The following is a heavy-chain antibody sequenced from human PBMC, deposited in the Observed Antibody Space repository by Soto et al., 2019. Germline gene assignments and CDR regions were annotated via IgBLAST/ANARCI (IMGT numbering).Heavy chain of an antibody. V-gene: IGHV1-69*01. D-gene: IGHD6-19*01. Sequence: QVQLVQSGAEVKKPGSSVKVSCKASGGTFSSYAISWVRQAPGQGLEWMGGIIPIFGTANYAQKFQGRVTITADESTSTAYMELSSLSSEETAVYYCARAPRMAVAGTGAAFDIWGQGTMVTVSS. CDR3: ARAPRMAVAGTGAAFDI. CDR2: IIPIFGTA. CDR1: GGTFSSYA. J-gene: IGHJ3*02.